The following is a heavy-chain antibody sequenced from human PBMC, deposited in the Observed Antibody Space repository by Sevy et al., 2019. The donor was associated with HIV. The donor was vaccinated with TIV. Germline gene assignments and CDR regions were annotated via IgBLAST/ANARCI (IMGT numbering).Heavy chain of an antibody. CDR1: GGSVSSYF. D-gene: IGHD6-13*01. CDR2: IYYSGST. V-gene: IGHV4-59*02. Sequence: SETLSLTCTVSGGSVSSYFWSWIRQPPGKGLEWIGYIYYSGSTDYNPSLKSRVTISLDTSKNQFSLKLSSVTAADTAVYYCARESHYIAAAGKYYYYNGMDVWGQGTTVTVSS. J-gene: IGHJ6*02. CDR3: ARESHYIAAAGKYYYYNGMDV.